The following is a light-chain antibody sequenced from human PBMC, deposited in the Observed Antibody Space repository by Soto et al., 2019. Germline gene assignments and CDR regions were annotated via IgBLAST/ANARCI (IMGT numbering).Light chain of an antibody. CDR2: GAS. CDR3: QQYNNWPLT. V-gene: IGKV3-11*01. Sequence: NFLTQSPATLSLSPGERATLSCRASQSVGIYLAWYQQKPGQAPRLLIYGASNRATGIPDRFSGSGSGTDSTLTISRLEPEDFAVYYCQQYNNWPLTFGGGTKVDIK. J-gene: IGKJ4*01. CDR1: QSVGIY.